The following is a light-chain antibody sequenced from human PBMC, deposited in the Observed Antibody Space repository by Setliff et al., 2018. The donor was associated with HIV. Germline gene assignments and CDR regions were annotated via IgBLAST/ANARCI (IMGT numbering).Light chain of an antibody. CDR3: CSYTTSITYV. CDR2: DVS. J-gene: IGLJ1*01. Sequence: QSVLTQPASVSGSPGQSITISCTGTSSDIGGYNYVSWYQQHPGKAPKLVIYDVSNRPSGVSDRFSGSKSGNTASLTISGLQAEDEADYYCCSYTTSITYVFGTGTKGTVL. V-gene: IGLV2-14*03. CDR1: SSDIGGYNY.